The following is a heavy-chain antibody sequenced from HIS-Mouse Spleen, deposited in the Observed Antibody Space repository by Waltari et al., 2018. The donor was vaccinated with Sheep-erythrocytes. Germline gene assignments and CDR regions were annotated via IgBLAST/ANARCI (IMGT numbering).Heavy chain of an antibody. CDR2: ISSISSDI. D-gene: IGHD1-26*01. CDR1: GFTFSSYS. Sequence: EVQLVESGGGLVKPGGSLRLSCAASGFTFSSYSMNWVRQAPGRGQEWVSLISSISSDIYYAVSVKGRFTISRDNAKNSLYLQMNSLRAEDTAVYYCARVASGATFDYWGQGTLVTVSS. J-gene: IGHJ4*02. V-gene: IGHV3-21*01. CDR3: ARVASGATFDY.